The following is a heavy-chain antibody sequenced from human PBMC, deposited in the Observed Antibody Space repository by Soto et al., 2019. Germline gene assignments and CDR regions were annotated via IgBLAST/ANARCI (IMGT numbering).Heavy chain of an antibody. V-gene: IGHV4-39*01. Sequence: QLQLQESGPGLVKPSETLSLTCTVSGGSISSGPYSWGWIRQPPGEGLEWIRTFYYSESTYYNPSLESRVTISVDTSKNQFSLKVSSVTVADTAVYYCARLGGYCSSTSCYGYYGMDVWGQGTTVTVSS. D-gene: IGHD2-2*01. J-gene: IGHJ6*02. CDR1: GGSISSGPYS. CDR3: ARLGGYCSSTSCYGYYGMDV. CDR2: FYYSEST.